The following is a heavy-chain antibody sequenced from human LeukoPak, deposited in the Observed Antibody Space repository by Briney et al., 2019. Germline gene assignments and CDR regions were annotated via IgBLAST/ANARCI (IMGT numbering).Heavy chain of an antibody. J-gene: IGHJ4*02. CDR1: VYTFTSYG. Sequence: GASVKVSCKASVYTFTSYGISWVRQAPRQGLEWMGWISAYNGNTNYAQKLQGRVTMTTDTSTTTAYMELRSLRSDDTAVYYCARDLGFYGGNSNYFDYWGQGTLVTVSS. V-gene: IGHV1-18*01. D-gene: IGHD4-23*01. CDR2: ISAYNGNT. CDR3: ARDLGFYGGNSNYFDY.